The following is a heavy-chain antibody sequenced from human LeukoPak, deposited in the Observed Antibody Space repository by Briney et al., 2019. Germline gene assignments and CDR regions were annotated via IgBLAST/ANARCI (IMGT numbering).Heavy chain of an antibody. CDR2: IYTSGST. D-gene: IGHD3-9*01. CDR1: GGSISSGSYY. CDR3: ARVIYDILTGSRYFDY. V-gene: IGHV4-61*02. J-gene: IGHJ4*02. Sequence: SETLSLTCTVSGGSISSGSYYWSWIRQPAGKGLEWIGRIYTSGSTYYNPSLKSRVTISVDTSKNQFSLKLSSVTAADTAVYYCARVIYDILTGSRYFDYWGQGTLVTVSS.